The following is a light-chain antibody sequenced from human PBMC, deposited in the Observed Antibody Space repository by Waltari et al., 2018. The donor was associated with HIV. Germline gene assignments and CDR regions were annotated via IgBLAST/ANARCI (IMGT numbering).Light chain of an antibody. CDR3: ALYTTRNII. V-gene: IGLV2-18*01. Sequence: QSALTQPPSLSGFPGPSATISCTGLRGDVPTYNRVSWYQQPPNTAPQLILYAVYKRPSGVPDRFSGSQSGDMASLTVSGLQTEDEADYYCALYTTRNIIFGGGTNLVVL. CDR1: RGDVPTYNR. CDR2: AVY. J-gene: IGLJ2*01.